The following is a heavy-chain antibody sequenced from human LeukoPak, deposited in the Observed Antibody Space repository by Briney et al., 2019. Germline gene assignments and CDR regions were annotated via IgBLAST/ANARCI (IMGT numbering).Heavy chain of an antibody. J-gene: IGHJ4*02. D-gene: IGHD3-22*01. CDR1: GFTFSDAW. Sequence: GGSLRLSCAASGFTFSDAWVNWVRQAPGKGLEWVSSISSSSSYIYYADSVKGRFTISRDNAKNSLYLQMNSLRAEDTAVYYCARVYYYDSSGYLGGARAPLEFDYWGQGTLVTVSS. CDR2: ISSSSSYI. V-gene: IGHV3-21*01. CDR3: ARVYYYDSSGYLGGARAPLEFDY.